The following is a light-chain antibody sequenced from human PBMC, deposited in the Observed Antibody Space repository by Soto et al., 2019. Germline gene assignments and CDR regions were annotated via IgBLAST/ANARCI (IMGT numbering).Light chain of an antibody. CDR1: KNDVGFYDF. CDR3: GAWDAFLSAYV. V-gene: IGLV2-8*01. CDR2: EVV. J-gene: IGLJ1*01. Sequence: QSVLTQPPSASGSPGQSVTISCTGTKNDVGFYDFVSWYQHHPGKAPRLIIYEVVQRPSGVPDRFSGSKSGTSATLVITGLQTGDEADYYCGAWDAFLSAYVFGGGTKVT.